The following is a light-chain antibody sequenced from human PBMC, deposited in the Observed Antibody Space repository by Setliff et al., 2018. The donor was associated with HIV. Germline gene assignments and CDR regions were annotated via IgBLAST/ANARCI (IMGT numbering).Light chain of an antibody. V-gene: IGLV3-1*01. CDR1: KLGEKY. CDR2: QDA. Sequence: ELTQPPSVSVSPGQTASIPCSGDKLGEKYACWYQQKPGQSPVLVIYQDAKRPSGIPERFSGSNSGNTATLTISGTQAMDEADYYCQAWDNSTYVFGTGTKVTVL. J-gene: IGLJ1*01. CDR3: QAWDNSTYV.